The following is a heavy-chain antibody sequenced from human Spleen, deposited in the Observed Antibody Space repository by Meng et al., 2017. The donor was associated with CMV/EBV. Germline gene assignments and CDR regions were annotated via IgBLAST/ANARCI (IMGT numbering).Heavy chain of an antibody. Sequence: RSDNWWRWVRKETGKGVERKGDKKKGERKTNKTKLKSRVTISVDKSKSKFSLKLNSVNDADTAVYYCALGASPRVQKYWGQGTLVTVSS. CDR2: KKKGERK. CDR3: ALGASPRVQKY. J-gene: IGHJ4*02. V-gene: IGHV4-4*02. CDR1: RSDNW.